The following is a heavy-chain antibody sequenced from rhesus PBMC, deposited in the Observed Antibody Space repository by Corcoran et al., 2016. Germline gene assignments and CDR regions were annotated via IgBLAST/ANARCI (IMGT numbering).Heavy chain of an antibody. Sequence: QEQLVQSGAEVKKPGASVKVSCKASGYIFTSYVISWLRQAPGQGFEWMGGIHPGYGSTSYAQKFQGRVTITADMSTNTVYMGLSSLRSEDMAVYYCAAVEVEYCTGSGCYWNYFDYWGQGVLVTVSS. V-gene: IGHV1-70*01. CDR3: AAVEVEYCTGSGCYWNYFDY. CDR2: IHPGYGST. J-gene: IGHJ4*01. CDR1: GYIFTSYV. D-gene: IGHD2-21*01.